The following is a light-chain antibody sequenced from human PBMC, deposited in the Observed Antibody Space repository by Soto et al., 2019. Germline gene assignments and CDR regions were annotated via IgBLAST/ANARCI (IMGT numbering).Light chain of an antibody. V-gene: IGLV2-8*01. CDR3: SAYAGSHVV. CDR2: EVS. Sequence: QSALTQPPSASGSLGQPVTISCTGTSSDVGGYKYVSWYQQHPGKAPKVMIYEVSRRPSGVPDRFSASKSGNTASLTVSGLQAEDEADYYCSAYAGSHVVFGGGTKLTVL. J-gene: IGLJ2*01. CDR1: SSDVGGYKY.